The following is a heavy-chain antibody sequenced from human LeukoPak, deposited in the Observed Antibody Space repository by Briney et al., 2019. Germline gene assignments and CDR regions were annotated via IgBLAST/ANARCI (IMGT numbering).Heavy chain of an antibody. CDR3: ARGVLPGY. D-gene: IGHD3-16*01. Sequence: GRSLRLSCAASGFTFSSYGMHWVRQAPGKGLEWVAVISYDGSNKYYADSVKGRFTVSRDNSKNTLYLQMNSLRAEDTAVYYCARGVLPGYWGQGTLVTVSS. CDR1: GFTFSSYG. CDR2: ISYDGSNK. J-gene: IGHJ4*02. V-gene: IGHV3-30*03.